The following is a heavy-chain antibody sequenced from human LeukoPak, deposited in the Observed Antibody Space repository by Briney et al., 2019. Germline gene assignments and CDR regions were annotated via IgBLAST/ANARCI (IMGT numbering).Heavy chain of an antibody. D-gene: IGHD6-13*01. CDR1: EYSFPNYW. J-gene: IGHJ3*02. CDR2: IYPDDSDT. Sequence: GESLKISCKHSEYSFPNYWIGWVRQMPGKGLEWMGIIYPDDSDTRYSPSFQGQVTISADKSISTAYLQWSSLKASDTAMYYCARPGSSSPFDIWGQGTMVTVSS. V-gene: IGHV5-51*01. CDR3: ARPGSSSPFDI.